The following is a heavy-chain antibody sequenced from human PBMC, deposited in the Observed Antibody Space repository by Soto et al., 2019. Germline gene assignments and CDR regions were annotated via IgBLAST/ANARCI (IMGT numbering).Heavy chain of an antibody. J-gene: IGHJ6*02. Sequence: PGESLKISCQASGYSFTTYWIAWVRQKPGKGLEWMGITHPGESQTRYSPSFQGQVTISFDRSTSTAYLQWSSLKASDTAIYYCARHEQYYYAYYGMDVWGQGNTVTVSS. CDR3: ARHEQYYYAYYGMDV. V-gene: IGHV5-51*01. CDR2: THPGESQT. CDR1: GYSFTTYW.